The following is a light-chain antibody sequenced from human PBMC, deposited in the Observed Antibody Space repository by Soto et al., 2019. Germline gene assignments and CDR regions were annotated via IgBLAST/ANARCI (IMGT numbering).Light chain of an antibody. CDR2: GNN. Sequence: QSALTQSPSVSGAPGQRVSISCTGTSSNIGAGFDVHWYQQLPATAPKLLIYGNNNRPSGVPERFSGSKSGTSASLAITGLQAEDEADYYCQSYDTSLSGGSVFGTGTKLTVL. CDR3: QSYDTSLSGGSV. CDR1: SSNIGAGFD. V-gene: IGLV1-40*01. J-gene: IGLJ1*01.